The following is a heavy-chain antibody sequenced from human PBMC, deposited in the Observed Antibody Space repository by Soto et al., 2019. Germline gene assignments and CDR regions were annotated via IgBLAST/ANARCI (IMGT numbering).Heavy chain of an antibody. J-gene: IGHJ6*02. CDR3: ARDGSTATTNYHYAMDV. D-gene: IGHD4-17*01. V-gene: IGHV3-48*03. Sequence: EVQLVESGGGLVQPGGSLILSCAASGFTFSTYHMNWVRQAPGKGLEWVSYIHSGGSRIYYADSVKGRFTISRDNAKNSLYLQMNSLRAEDTAVYYCARDGSTATTNYHYAMDVWGQGTTVTVSS. CDR2: IHSGGSRI. CDR1: GFTFSTYH.